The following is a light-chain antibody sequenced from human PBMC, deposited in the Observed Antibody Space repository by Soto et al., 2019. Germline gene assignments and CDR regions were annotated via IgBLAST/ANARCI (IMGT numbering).Light chain of an antibody. Sequence: QSVLTQPASVSGSPGQSITISCTGTSSDVGGYNYVSWYQQHPGKAPKLMIYEVSNRPSGVSNRFSGSKSGNTASLTISRLQAEDEAHYYCSSYTSSSTLVFGTGTKVTVL. CDR2: EVS. CDR3: SSYTSSSTLV. V-gene: IGLV2-14*01. CDR1: SSDVGGYNY. J-gene: IGLJ1*01.